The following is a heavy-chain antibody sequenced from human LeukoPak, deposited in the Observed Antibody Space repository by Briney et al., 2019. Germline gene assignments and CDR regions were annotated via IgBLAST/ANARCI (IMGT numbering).Heavy chain of an antibody. Sequence: SETPSLTCTVSGGSISSYYWSWIRLPPGKGLEWIGYIYNSGSTNYNPSLKSRVTISVDTSKNHFSLKLGSVTAADTAVYYCARVGQWHNYFDYWGQGTLVTVSS. V-gene: IGHV4-59*01. CDR1: GGSISSYY. CDR3: ARVGQWHNYFDY. D-gene: IGHD6-19*01. CDR2: IYNSGST. J-gene: IGHJ4*02.